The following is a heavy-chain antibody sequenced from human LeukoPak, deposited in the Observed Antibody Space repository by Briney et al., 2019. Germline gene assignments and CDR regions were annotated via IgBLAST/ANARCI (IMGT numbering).Heavy chain of an antibody. Sequence: GASVKVSCKASGYTFSSYGISWVRQAPGQGLEWMGWITPYNGNTSYAHKLQGRVTMTTDTSTSTAYMELRSLRSDDTAVYYCARAVPPSLEWFYYWGQGTLVTVSS. CDR3: ARAVPPSLEWFYY. V-gene: IGHV1-18*01. D-gene: IGHD3-3*01. CDR2: ITPYNGNT. CDR1: GYTFSSYG. J-gene: IGHJ4*02.